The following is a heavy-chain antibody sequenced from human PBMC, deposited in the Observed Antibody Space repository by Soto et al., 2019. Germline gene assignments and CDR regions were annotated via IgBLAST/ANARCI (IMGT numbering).Heavy chain of an antibody. D-gene: IGHD3-3*01. V-gene: IGHV3-9*01. J-gene: IGHJ4*02. CDR1: GFTFDDYA. Sequence: EVQLVESGGGLVQPGRSLSLSCAASGFTFDDYAMHWVRQAPGKGLEWVSGISWNSGSIGYADSVKGRFTISRDNAKNSLYLQMNSLRAEDTALYYCAKDSDFWSGSYDYWGQGTLVTVSS. CDR2: ISWNSGSI. CDR3: AKDSDFWSGSYDY.